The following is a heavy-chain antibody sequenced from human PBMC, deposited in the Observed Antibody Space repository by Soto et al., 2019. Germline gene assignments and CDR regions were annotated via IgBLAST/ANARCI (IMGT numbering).Heavy chain of an antibody. Sequence: GESLKISCKGSGYSFTSYWIGWVRQMPGKGLEWMGIIYPGDSDTRYSPSFQGQVTISADKSISTAYLQWSSLKASDTAMYYCARQGADYGDYGVQGDAFDIWGQGTMVTVSS. D-gene: IGHD4-17*01. CDR1: GYSFTSYW. CDR2: IYPGDSDT. V-gene: IGHV5-51*01. CDR3: ARQGADYGDYGVQGDAFDI. J-gene: IGHJ3*02.